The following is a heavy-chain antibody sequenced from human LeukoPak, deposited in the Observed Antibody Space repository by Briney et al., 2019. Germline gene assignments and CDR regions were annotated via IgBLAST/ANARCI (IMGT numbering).Heavy chain of an antibody. CDR2: IIPIFGTA. D-gene: IGHD2-15*01. CDR3: ARVCSGGSCYGGIDY. CDR1: GGTFSSYA. V-gene: IGHV1-69*13. Sequence: SVKVSCKASGGTFSSYAISWVRQAPGQGLEWMGGIIPIFGTANYAQKFQGRVTITADESTSTAYMELSSLRSEYTAVYYCARVCSGGSCYGGIDYWGQGTLVTVSS. J-gene: IGHJ4*02.